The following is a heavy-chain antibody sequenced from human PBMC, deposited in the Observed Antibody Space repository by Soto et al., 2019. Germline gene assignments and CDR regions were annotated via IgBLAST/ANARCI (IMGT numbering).Heavy chain of an antibody. CDR3: ARITMVRGVIPARINYYGMDV. D-gene: IGHD3-10*01. CDR1: GGSISSGGYS. CDR2: IYHSGST. J-gene: IGHJ6*02. Sequence: PSETLSLTCAVSGGSISSGGYSWSWIRQPPGKGLEWIGYIYHSGSTYYNPSLKSRVTISVDRSKNQFSLKLSSVTAADTAVYYCARITMVRGVIPARINYYGMDVWGQGTKVTVSS. V-gene: IGHV4-30-2*01.